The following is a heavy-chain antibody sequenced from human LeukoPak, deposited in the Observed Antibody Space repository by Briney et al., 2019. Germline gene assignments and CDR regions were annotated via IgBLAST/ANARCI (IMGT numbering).Heavy chain of an antibody. Sequence: GGSLRLSCATSGFTFDDSAMHWVRQAPGKGLEWVSAISGSGGSTYYADSVKGRFTISRDNSKNTLYLQMNSLRAEDTAVYYCAKGTSSSWGQGTLVTVSS. CDR2: ISGSGGST. J-gene: IGHJ4*02. CDR3: AKGTSSS. D-gene: IGHD6-13*01. V-gene: IGHV3-23*01. CDR1: GFTFDDSA.